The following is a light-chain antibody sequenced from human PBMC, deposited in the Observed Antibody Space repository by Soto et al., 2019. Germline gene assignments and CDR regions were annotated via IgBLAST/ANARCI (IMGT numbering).Light chain of an antibody. CDR1: QSISSL. V-gene: IGKV1-5*03. Sequence: DIQITQAPSTLSASVGDRVTITCRASQSISSLLAWYQQRPGKAPKLLIYKASSLESGFPSRFSGSGSGTEFTLTISSLQPDDFATYYCQEYNSYSRTFGQGTKVEIK. J-gene: IGKJ1*01. CDR2: KAS. CDR3: QEYNSYSRT.